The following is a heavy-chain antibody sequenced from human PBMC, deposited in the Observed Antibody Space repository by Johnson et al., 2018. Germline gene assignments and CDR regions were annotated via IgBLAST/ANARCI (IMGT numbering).Heavy chain of an antibody. CDR2: ISGSGGST. D-gene: IGHD3-16*01. V-gene: IGHV3-23*04. CDR1: GFIFSSFW. CDR3: AKDLSGSYVSDI. Sequence: VQLVQSGGGLVQPGGSLRLSCAASGFIFSSFWMSWVRQAPGTGLEWVSAISGSGGSTYYADSVKGRFTISRDNSKNTLYLKMNNLGVEDTALYYCAKDLSGSYVSDIWGQGTMVIVSS. J-gene: IGHJ3*02.